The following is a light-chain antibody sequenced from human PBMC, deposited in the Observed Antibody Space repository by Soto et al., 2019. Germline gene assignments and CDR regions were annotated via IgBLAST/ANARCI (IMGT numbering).Light chain of an antibody. CDR3: CSSAPKSTYV. CDR2: KGT. V-gene: IGLV2-23*01. CDR1: SDDVGAYKS. J-gene: IGLJ1*01. Sequence: SVLAQPASVSGCPGQSISVSCSGRSDDVGAYKSVSWYQQLPHKAPQVILYKGTQRPSGVSSRFSRSTSGNPASLTISGLQADDEADYFCCSSAPKSTYVFGTGTKVTVL.